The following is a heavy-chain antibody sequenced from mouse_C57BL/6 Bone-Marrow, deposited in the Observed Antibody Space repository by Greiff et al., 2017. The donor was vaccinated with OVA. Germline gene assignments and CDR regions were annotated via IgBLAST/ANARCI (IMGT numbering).Heavy chain of an antibody. J-gene: IGHJ1*03. CDR1: GYTFTSYG. CDR2: IYPRSGNT. D-gene: IGHD1-1*01. Sequence: VKLVESGAELARPGASVKLSCKASGYTFTSYGISWVKQRTGQGLEWIGEIYPRSGNTYYNEKFKGKATLTADKSSSTAYMELRSLTSEDSAVYFCARPAILRWYFDVWGTGTTVTVSS. V-gene: IGHV1-81*01. CDR3: ARPAILRWYFDV.